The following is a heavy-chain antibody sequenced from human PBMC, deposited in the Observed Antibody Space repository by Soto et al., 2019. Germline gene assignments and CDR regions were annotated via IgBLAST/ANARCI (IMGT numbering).Heavy chain of an antibody. CDR2: ISYDGSNK. D-gene: IGHD3-22*01. CDR3: ARDPVISYYDSSGYYYGPNFDY. V-gene: IGHV3-30-3*01. CDR1: GFTFSSYA. Sequence: QVQLVESGGGVVQPGRSLRLSCAASGFTFSSYAMHWVRQAPGKGLEWVAVISYDGSNKYYADSVKGRFTISRDNSKNTLYLKMNSLRAEDTAVYYCARDPVISYYDSSGYYYGPNFDYWGQGTLVTVSS. J-gene: IGHJ4*02.